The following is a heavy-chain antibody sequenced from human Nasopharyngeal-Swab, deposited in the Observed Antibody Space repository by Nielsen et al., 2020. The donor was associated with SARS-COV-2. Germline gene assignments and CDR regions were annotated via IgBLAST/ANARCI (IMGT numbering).Heavy chain of an antibody. CDR1: GFTFSNYE. CDR3: ARFFPGWYLLY. Sequence: GESLKISCAASGFTFSNYEMNWVRQAPGTGLEWVAYISTSGVTKYYAESVKGRFTISRDNAKNSLYLQMNTLRAEDTAVYYCARFFPGWYLLYWGQGTLVTVSS. V-gene: IGHV3-48*03. D-gene: IGHD6-19*01. J-gene: IGHJ4*02. CDR2: ISTSGVTK.